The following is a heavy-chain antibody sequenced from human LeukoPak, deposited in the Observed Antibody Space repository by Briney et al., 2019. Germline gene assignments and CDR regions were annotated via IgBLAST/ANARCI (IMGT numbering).Heavy chain of an antibody. CDR2: ISAYNGNT. V-gene: IGHV1-18*01. CDR3: ATAGTGVGLDYYFDY. CDR1: GYTFTSYG. J-gene: IGHJ4*02. Sequence: ASVKVSCKASGYTFTSYGISWVRQAPGQGLEWMGWISAYNGNTIYAQKFQGRVTMTEDTSTDTAYMELSSLRSEDTAVYYCATAGTGVGLDYYFDYWGQGTLVTVSS. D-gene: IGHD7-27*01.